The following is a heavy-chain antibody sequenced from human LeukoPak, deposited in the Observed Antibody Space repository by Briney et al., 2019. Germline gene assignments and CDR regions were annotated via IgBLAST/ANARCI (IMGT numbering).Heavy chain of an antibody. J-gene: IGHJ5*02. D-gene: IGHD4-17*01. CDR1: GYTFTGYY. CDR2: INPNSGGT. V-gene: IGHV1-2*02. Sequence: ASVKVSCKASGYTFTGYYMHWVRQAPGQGLEWMGWINPNSGGTNYAQKLQGRVTMTTDTSTSTAYMELRSLRSDDTAVYYCAREGYGDYDWFDPWGQGTLVTVSS. CDR3: AREGYGDYDWFDP.